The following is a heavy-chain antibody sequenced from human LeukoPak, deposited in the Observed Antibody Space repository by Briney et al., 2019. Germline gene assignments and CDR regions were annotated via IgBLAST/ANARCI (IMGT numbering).Heavy chain of an antibody. CDR1: GGSISSYY. CDR3: ARDARDTSGSYPYFNY. V-gene: IGHV4-4*07. J-gene: IGHJ4*02. D-gene: IGHD1-26*01. Sequence: SETLSLTCTVSGGSISSYYWNWIRQPAGKGLEWIGRIYTSGSTNYNPSLKSRVTMSVDTSKNQFSLKLSSVTAADTAVYYCARDARDTSGSYPYFNYWGQGTLVTVSS. CDR2: IYTSGST.